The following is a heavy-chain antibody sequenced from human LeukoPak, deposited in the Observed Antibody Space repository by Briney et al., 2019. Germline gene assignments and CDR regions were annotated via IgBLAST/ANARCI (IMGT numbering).Heavy chain of an antibody. CDR2: ITITVSNI. CDR1: GFTFSNYN. V-gene: IGHV3-21*01. J-gene: IGHJ6*03. Sequence: PGGSLRLSCAASGFTFSNYNINWVRQAPGRPREWASSITITVSNIFYAHSVQGRFTISRDNAKNSLYLQMDSLGPEDTAVYYCARDPYSGNYGNDYYYYMDVWGKGTTVTISS. D-gene: IGHD1-26*01. CDR3: ARDPYSGNYGNDYYYYMDV.